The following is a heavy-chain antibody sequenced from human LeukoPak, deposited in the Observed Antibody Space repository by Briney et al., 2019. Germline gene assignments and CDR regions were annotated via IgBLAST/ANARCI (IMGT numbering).Heavy chain of an antibody. D-gene: IGHD6-13*01. CDR1: GYTFTNYA. CDR2: INTNTGNP. V-gene: IGHV7-4-1*02. Sequence: ASVKVSCTASGYTFTNYAMNWVRQAPGQGLEWMGWINTNTGNPTYAQDFTGRFVFSLDTSVSTAYLQISSLMAEDTAVYYCARGPLIAVAGYYLDYWGQGTLVTVSS. CDR3: ARGPLIAVAGYYLDY. J-gene: IGHJ4*02.